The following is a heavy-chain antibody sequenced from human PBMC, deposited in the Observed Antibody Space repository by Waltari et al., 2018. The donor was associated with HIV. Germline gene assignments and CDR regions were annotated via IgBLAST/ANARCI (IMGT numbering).Heavy chain of an antibody. CDR1: GGSISSYY. V-gene: IGHV4-59*01. CDR2: IYYSGST. CDR3: ARANYYDSSGYHDY. D-gene: IGHD3-22*01. Sequence: QVQLQESGPGLVKPSETLSLTCTVSGGSISSYYWSWFRQPPGKGLEWIGYIYYSGSTNYNPSLKSRVTISVDTSKNQFSLKLSSVTAADTAVYYCARANYYDSSGYHDYWGQGTLVTVSS. J-gene: IGHJ4*02.